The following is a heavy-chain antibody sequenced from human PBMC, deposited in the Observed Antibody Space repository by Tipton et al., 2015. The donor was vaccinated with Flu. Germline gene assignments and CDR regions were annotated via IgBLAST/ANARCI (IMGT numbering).Heavy chain of an antibody. D-gene: IGHD2-2*02. Sequence: TLSLTCTVSGGSINSDSYYWGWIRQTPGKGLQWIGSIYYTGTTSYNPSLQGRVTISADRSKNQFSQEMSSLTAADTAVYYCARPHTPYFYGMDVWGQGTTVTVSS. V-gene: IGHV4-39*07. CDR3: ARPHTPYFYGMDV. CDR2: IYYTGTT. CDR1: GGSINSDSYY. J-gene: IGHJ6*02.